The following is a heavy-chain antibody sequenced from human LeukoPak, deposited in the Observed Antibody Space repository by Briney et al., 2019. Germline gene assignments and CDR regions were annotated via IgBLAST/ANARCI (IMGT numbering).Heavy chain of an antibody. CDR2: ISPSGDYT. D-gene: IGHD3-22*01. CDR3: ARVASSGYYDFDY. CDR1: GYTFSSYY. V-gene: IGHV1-46*04. Sequence: ASVKVSCKASGYTFSSYYMHWVRQAPGQGLEWMGIISPSGDYTRYAQKLQGRVSMTLDTSTSTVYMELNSLESEDTAMYYCARVASSGYYDFDYWGQGTLVTVSS. J-gene: IGHJ4*02.